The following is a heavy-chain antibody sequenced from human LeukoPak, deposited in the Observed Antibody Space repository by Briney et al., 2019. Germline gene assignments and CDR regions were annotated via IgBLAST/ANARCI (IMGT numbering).Heavy chain of an antibody. Sequence: SETLSLTCTVSGGSISSSSYYWGWIRQPPGKGLEWIGSIYYSGSTYYNPSLKSLVTISVDTSKNQFSLKLSSVTAADTAVYYCASYARGYGAYVDYWGQGTLVTVSS. CDR2: IYYSGST. J-gene: IGHJ4*02. CDR3: ASYARGYGAYVDY. D-gene: IGHD4-17*01. CDR1: GGSISSSSYY. V-gene: IGHV4-39*01.